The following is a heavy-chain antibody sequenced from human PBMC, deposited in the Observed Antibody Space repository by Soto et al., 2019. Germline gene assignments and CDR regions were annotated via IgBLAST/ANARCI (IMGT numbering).Heavy chain of an antibody. CDR3: VRNGLWWFVP. CDR1: GFTFSDYY. D-gene: IGHD2-21*01. J-gene: IGHJ5*02. Sequence: EIQLVESGGGSVQPGGSLRLSCVASGFTFSDYYMDWVRQAPGKGLEWVARVKHRPNDFGTAYAASVTGRFIISRDDSQKSLYLPMNSLKAEDTALYYCVRNGLWWFVPWGQGTLVTVSS. V-gene: IGHV3-72*01. CDR2: VKHRPNDFGT.